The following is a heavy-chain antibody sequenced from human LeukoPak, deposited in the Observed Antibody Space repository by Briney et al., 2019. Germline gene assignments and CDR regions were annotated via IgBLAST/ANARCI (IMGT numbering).Heavy chain of an antibody. J-gene: IGHJ4*02. D-gene: IGHD6-19*01. CDR2: MYNVGRT. Sequence: TSETLSLTCSLWVRSLSRSSYYGGWVRQPPGEGLGWIGSMYNVGRTYYNPSLKSRVTISGDSSKNQSSLKLTSVTAADTAVYYCARHGPWGSGWYDYWGVGTLVTVSS. V-gene: IGHV4-39*01. CDR3: ARHGPWGSGWYDY. CDR1: VRSLSRSSYY.